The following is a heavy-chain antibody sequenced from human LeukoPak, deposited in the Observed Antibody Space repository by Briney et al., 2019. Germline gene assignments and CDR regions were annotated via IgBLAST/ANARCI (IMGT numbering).Heavy chain of an antibody. Sequence: TLSLTCTVSTGSITSGGYSWNWIRQAPGKGLEWIGYIHHNGNTYSNPSLKSRVTMSLDTSKNQFSLKLSSVTVADTAIYYCARDDGDYAYYFDSWGQGALVTVSS. D-gene: IGHD4-17*01. CDR2: IHHNGNT. CDR1: TGSITSGGYS. J-gene: IGHJ4*02. V-gene: IGHV4-30-2*01. CDR3: ARDDGDYAYYFDS.